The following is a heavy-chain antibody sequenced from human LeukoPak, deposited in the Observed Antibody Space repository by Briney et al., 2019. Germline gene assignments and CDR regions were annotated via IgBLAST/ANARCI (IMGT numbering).Heavy chain of an antibody. V-gene: IGHV3-66*01. CDR1: GFRFSNYA. CDR3: ARELDPLMVRGYRDAFDI. D-gene: IGHD3-10*01. Sequence: GGSLRLSCTASGFRFSNYAMNWVRQAPGKGLEWVSVIYSGGSTYFADSVKGRFTISRDNSKNTLYLQMNSLRAEDTAVYYCARELDPLMVRGYRDAFDIWGQGTMVTVSS. CDR2: IYSGGST. J-gene: IGHJ3*02.